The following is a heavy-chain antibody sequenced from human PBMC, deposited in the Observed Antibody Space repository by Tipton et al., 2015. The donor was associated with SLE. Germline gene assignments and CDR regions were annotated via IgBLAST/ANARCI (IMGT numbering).Heavy chain of an antibody. Sequence: TLSLTCTVSGGSVSSSSKYWAWIRQPPGKGLEWIAYINYSGSTNYNPSLKSRVTMSVDTSKNQFSLRLTSVIAADTAVYYCARLHGYSYGLNWFDPWGQGTLISVSS. D-gene: IGHD5-18*01. J-gene: IGHJ5*02. CDR1: GGSVSSSSKY. CDR2: INYSGST. CDR3: ARLHGYSYGLNWFDP. V-gene: IGHV4-61*05.